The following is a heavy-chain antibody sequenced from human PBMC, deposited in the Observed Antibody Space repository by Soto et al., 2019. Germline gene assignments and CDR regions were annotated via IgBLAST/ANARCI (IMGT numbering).Heavy chain of an antibody. D-gene: IGHD1-26*01. V-gene: IGHV2-26*01. CDR1: GFSLSKARMG. J-gene: IGHJ4*02. CDR2: IFWNDER. Sequence: QVTLKESGPVLVKPTETLTLTCTVSGFSLSKARMGVSWIRQPPGKALEWLAHIFWNDERSYNTSLKSRLTTPXXXSXRPVVLTMTTGDPVDTGTYFCARALREGLPIYYFDSWGQGTLVTVSS. CDR3: ARALREGLPIYYFDS.